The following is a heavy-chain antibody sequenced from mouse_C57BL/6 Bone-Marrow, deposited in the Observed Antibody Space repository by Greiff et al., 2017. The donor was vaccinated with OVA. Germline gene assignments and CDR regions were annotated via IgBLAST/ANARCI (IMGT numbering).Heavy chain of an antibody. CDR3: EREGCTVVAFDY. CDR1: VFSFNTYA. CDR2: IRSKSNNYAT. D-gene: IGHD1-1*01. Sequence: EVHLVESGGGLVQPKGLLKLSCAASVFSFNTYAMNWVRQAPGKGLEWVARIRSKSNNYATYYADSVKDRFTISRDDSESMLYLQMNNLKTEDTAMYYCEREGCTVVAFDYWGQGTTLTVSS. J-gene: IGHJ2*01. V-gene: IGHV10-1*01.